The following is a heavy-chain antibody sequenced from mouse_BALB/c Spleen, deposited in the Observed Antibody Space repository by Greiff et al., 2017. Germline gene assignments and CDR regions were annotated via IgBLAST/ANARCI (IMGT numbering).Heavy chain of an antibody. Sequence: VKLVESGPELVRPGVSVKISCKGSGYTFTDYAMHWVKQSHAKSLEWIGVISTYYGNTNYNQKFKGKATMTVDKSSSTAYMELARLTSEDSAIYYCARSYYGSSWDFDYWGQGTTLTVSS. CDR2: ISTYYGNT. J-gene: IGHJ2*01. CDR1: GYTFTDYA. D-gene: IGHD1-1*01. V-gene: IGHV1-67*01. CDR3: ARSYYGSSWDFDY.